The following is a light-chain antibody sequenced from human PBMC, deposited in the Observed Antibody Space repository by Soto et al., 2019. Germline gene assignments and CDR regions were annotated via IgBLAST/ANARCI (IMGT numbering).Light chain of an antibody. CDR3: QQLNSYPLT. J-gene: IGKJ4*01. CDR2: GAS. Sequence: IQLTQSPSSLSASVGERVTITCRASQGISSHLAWYQQKPGRAPKLLIYGASTLQSGVPSRFSASGSGTDFTLTIGSLQPEDFATFYCQQLNSYPLTFGGGTKVELK. CDR1: QGISSH. V-gene: IGKV1-9*01.